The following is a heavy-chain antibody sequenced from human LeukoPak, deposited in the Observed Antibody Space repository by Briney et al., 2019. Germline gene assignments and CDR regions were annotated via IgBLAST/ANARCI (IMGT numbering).Heavy chain of an antibody. V-gene: IGHV3-23*01. CDR3: AKVKGSEGYCSITSCLADY. CDR1: GFTFSSYG. CDR2: ISSSGGNT. D-gene: IGHD2-2*01. J-gene: IGHJ4*02. Sequence: GGSLRLSCAASGFTFSSYGMTWVRQAPGKGLEWVSAISSSGGNTYYADSVKGRFTISRDNSKNTLYLQLNSLRSEDTAVYYCAKVKGSEGYCSITSCLADYWGQGTLVTVSS.